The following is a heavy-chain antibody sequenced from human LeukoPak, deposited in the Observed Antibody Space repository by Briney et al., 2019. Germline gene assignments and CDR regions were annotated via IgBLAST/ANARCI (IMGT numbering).Heavy chain of an antibody. CDR2: ISSSSSYI. D-gene: IGHD3-10*01. CDR1: RFTFSSYW. Sequence: GGSLRLSCAASRFTFSSYWMNWVRQAPGKGLEWVSSISSSSSYIYYADSVKGRFTISRDNAKNSLYLQMSSLRAEDTAVYYCARGYYGSGSYFVFDYWGQGTLVTVSS. V-gene: IGHV3-21*01. J-gene: IGHJ4*02. CDR3: ARGYYGSGSYFVFDY.